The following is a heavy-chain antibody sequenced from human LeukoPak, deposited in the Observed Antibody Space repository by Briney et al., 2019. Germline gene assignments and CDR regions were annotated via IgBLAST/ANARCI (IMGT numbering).Heavy chain of an antibody. CDR2: ISANSGNT. CDR1: GYTFTSKG. CDR3: ARDNNYRFDY. D-gene: IGHD5-24*01. Sequence: ASVKVSFKSSGYTFTSKGVSWVRPAPGEGLEWMGWISANSGNTNYAQKFQGRVTMTTDTSSSTVYMELRSLRSDDTALYYCARDNNYRFDYWGQGTLVTVPS. V-gene: IGHV1-18*01. J-gene: IGHJ4*02.